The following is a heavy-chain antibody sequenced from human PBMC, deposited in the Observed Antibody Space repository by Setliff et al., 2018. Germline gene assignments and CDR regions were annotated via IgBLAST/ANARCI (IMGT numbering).Heavy chain of an antibody. CDR1: GGSSSSHY. V-gene: IGHV4-59*11. Sequence: PSETLSLTCTVSGGSSSSHYWSWIRQPPGKGLEWIGYIHYSGTTNYNPSLKSRVTLSLDTAKNQFSLELRAVTAADTAPYYCARENGYCSGGACYFMFDYWGQGTLVTVSS. D-gene: IGHD2-15*01. CDR2: IHYSGTT. CDR3: ARENGYCSGGACYFMFDY. J-gene: IGHJ4*02.